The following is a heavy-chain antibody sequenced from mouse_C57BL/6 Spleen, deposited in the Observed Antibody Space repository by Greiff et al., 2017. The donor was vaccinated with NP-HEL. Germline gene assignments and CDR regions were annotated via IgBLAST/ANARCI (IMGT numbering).Heavy chain of an antibody. V-gene: IGHV1-15*01. CDR3: TYGISLRGFAY. CDR1: GYTFTDYE. D-gene: IGHD1-1*01. Sequence: VQLQQSGAELVRPGASVTLSCKASGYTFTDYEMHWVKQTPVHGLEWIGAIDPETGGTAYNQKFKGKAILTADKSSSTAYMELRSLTSEDSAVYYCTYGISLRGFAYWGQGTLVTVSA. CDR2: IDPETGGT. J-gene: IGHJ3*01.